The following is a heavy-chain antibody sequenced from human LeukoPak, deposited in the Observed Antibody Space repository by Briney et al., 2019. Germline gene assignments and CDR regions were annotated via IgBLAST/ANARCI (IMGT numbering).Heavy chain of an antibody. Sequence: GESLRLSCAASGFTFSSYSMNWVRQAPGKGLEWVSSISSSSSYIYYADSVKGRFTISRDNAKNSLYLQMNSLRAEDTAVYYCARDMYGGYVIFDYWGQGTLVTVSS. V-gene: IGHV3-21*01. CDR1: GFTFSSYS. CDR2: ISSSSSYI. J-gene: IGHJ4*02. D-gene: IGHD5-12*01. CDR3: ARDMYGGYVIFDY.